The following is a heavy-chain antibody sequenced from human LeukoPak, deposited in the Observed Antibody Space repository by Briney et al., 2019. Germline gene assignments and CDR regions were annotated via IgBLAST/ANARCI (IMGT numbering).Heavy chain of an antibody. CDR3: ARDRTGQQLISRKEYYYMDV. CDR1: EFSFKNYW. D-gene: IGHD4-11*01. Sequence: PGGSLRLSCAASEFSFKNYWMSWVRQAPGKGLEWVANIQQDGSNKFYADSVKGRFTISRDNARNSLYLQMNSLRAEDTAVYYCARDRTGQQLISRKEYYYMDVWGKGTTVTISS. CDR2: IQQDGSNK. J-gene: IGHJ6*03. V-gene: IGHV3-7*01.